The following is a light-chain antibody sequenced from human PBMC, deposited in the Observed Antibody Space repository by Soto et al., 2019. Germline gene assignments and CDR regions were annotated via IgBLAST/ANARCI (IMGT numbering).Light chain of an antibody. J-gene: IGKJ1*01. V-gene: IGKV1-5*01. Sequence: DIQMTESPSTLSAXXVXXXXXXXRASQSISSWLAWYQQKPGKAPKLLIYDASSLESGVPSRFSGSGSGTEFTLTISSLQPDDFATYYCQQYNSYPWTFGQGTKVDVK. CDR3: QQYNSYPWT. CDR1: QSISSW. CDR2: DAS.